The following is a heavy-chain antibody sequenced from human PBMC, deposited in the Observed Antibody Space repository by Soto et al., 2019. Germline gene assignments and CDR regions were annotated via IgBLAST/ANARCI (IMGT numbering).Heavy chain of an antibody. V-gene: IGHV4-59*01. Sequence: SETLSLTCTVSGGSIRGYYWSWIRQPPGKGLEWIGYMYYGGSTDYNPSLKSRATISVETSSNQFSLILSSVTAADTAVYYCARAGYSSSSSLYYFDYWGQGTLVTVSS. CDR3: ARAGYSSSSSLYYFDY. CDR1: GGSIRGYY. D-gene: IGHD6-6*01. J-gene: IGHJ4*02. CDR2: MYYGGST.